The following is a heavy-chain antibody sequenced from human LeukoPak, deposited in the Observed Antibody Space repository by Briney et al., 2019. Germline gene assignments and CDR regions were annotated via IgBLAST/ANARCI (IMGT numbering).Heavy chain of an antibody. CDR1: GITFSNYW. CDR3: AGATSALDY. CDR2: IRQDGRKR. D-gene: IGHD2-2*01. J-gene: IGHJ4*02. V-gene: IGHV3-7*01. Sequence: PGGSLRLSCVASGITFSNYWMSWVRQAPGKGLEWVANIRQDGRKRDYVASVKGRFTISRDNAKSSLYLQMNSLRVEGTAVYYCAGATSALDYWGQGTLVTVSS.